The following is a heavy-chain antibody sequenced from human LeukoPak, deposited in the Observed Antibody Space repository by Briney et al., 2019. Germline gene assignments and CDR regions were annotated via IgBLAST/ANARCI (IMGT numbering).Heavy chain of an antibody. CDR1: GFTLSSYA. J-gene: IGHJ4*02. CDR2: NT. D-gene: IGHD2-21*01. Sequence: PGGSLRLSCAASGFTLSSYAMSWVRQAPGKGLEWVSANTYHADSVKGRFTISRDSSKNTLFLQMNRLRPEDAAVYYCAKAPVTTCRGAYCYPFDYWGQGTLVTVSS. CDR3: AKAPVTTCRGAYCYPFDY. V-gene: IGHV3-23*01.